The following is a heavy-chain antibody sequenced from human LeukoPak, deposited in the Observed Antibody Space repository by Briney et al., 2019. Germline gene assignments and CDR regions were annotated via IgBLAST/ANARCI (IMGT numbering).Heavy chain of an antibody. CDR1: GGTFSSYA. CDR2: IIPIFGTA. CDR3: AFRGGSSLYYYYYYGMDV. Sequence: AASVKVSCKASGGTFSSYAISWVRQAPGQGLEWMGGIIPIFGTANYAQKFQGRVTITADESTSTAYMELSSLRSEDTAVYYCAFRGGSSLYYYYYYGMDVWGQGTTVTVSS. V-gene: IGHV1-69*13. J-gene: IGHJ6*02. D-gene: IGHD1-26*01.